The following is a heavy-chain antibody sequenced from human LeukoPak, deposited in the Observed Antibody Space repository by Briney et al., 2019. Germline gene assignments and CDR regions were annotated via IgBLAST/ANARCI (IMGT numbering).Heavy chain of an antibody. J-gene: IGHJ4*02. CDR2: IIPIFGTA. CDR3: ARARARVTNYFDY. V-gene: IGHV1-69*13. Sequence: GASLKVSCEASGCTFSSYAISWVRQAPGQGLEWVAWIIPIFGTAKYAQSFQGRVTITADDATSTAYMELSSLRAEDTAVYYCARARARVTNYFDYWGQGTLVTVSS. D-gene: IGHD5-12*01. CDR1: GCTFSSYA.